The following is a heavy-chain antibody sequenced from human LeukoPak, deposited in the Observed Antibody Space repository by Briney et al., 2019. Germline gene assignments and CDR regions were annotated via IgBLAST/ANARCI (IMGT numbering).Heavy chain of an antibody. D-gene: IGHD4-17*01. Sequence: GASVKVSCKASGGTFSSYAINWVRQAPGQGLEWMGRIIPIFGTANYAQKFQGRVTITTDESTSTAYMELSSLRSEDTAVYYCARVNGDYGYFDYWGQGTLVTVSS. CDR2: IIPIFGTA. V-gene: IGHV1-69*05. CDR3: ARVNGDYGYFDY. CDR1: GGTFSSYA. J-gene: IGHJ4*02.